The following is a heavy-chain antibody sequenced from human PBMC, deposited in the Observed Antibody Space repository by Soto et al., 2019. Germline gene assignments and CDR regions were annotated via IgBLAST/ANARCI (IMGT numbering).Heavy chain of an antibody. V-gene: IGHV3-64*01. CDR2: ISSNGGST. CDR3: ARDRGGPFDY. CDR1: GFTSSSYS. J-gene: IGHJ4*02. Sequence: GGSLRLSCAASGFTSSSYSMHWVRQAPGKGLEYVSAISSNGGSTYYANSVKGRFTISRDNSKNTLYLQMGSLRAEDMAVYYCARDRGGPFDYWGQRTLVTVSS. D-gene: IGHD2-15*01.